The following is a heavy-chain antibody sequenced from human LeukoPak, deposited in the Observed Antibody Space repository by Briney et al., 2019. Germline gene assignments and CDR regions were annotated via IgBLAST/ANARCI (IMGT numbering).Heavy chain of an antibody. CDR3: ATNPHYYDSSGYYMGFAFDI. CDR2: IIPIFGTA. Sequence: ASVKVSCKASGGTFSSYAISWVRQAPGQGLKWMGGIIPIFGTANYAQKFQGRVTITTDESTSTAYMELSSLRSEDTAVYYCATNPHYYDSSGYYMGFAFDIWGQGTMVTVSS. V-gene: IGHV1-69*05. J-gene: IGHJ3*02. CDR1: GGTFSSYA. D-gene: IGHD3-22*01.